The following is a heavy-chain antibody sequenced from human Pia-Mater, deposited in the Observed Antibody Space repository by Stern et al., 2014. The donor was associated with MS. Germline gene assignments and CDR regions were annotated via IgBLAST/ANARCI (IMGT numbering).Heavy chain of an antibody. CDR2: IYPGDSDS. V-gene: IGHV5-51*01. Sequence: VQLVQSGVEVKKPGESLKISCEASGYRFSDNWIGWGRQMPGKGLEWIGMIYPGDSDSRYNPSVQGQVTISADKSTNTAFLQWDSLKASDTAIYYCARHQSTLVNWFDTWGQGTPVTVSS. J-gene: IGHJ5*02. CDR1: GYRFSDNW. D-gene: IGHD2-21*01. CDR3: ARHQSTLVNWFDT.